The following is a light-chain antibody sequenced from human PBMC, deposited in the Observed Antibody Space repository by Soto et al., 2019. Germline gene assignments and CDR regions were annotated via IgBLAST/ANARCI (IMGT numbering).Light chain of an antibody. CDR3: QQYNSCPYT. Sequence: DIQMTQSPSSLSASVGDRITITCRTSQAISNSLARLQQKPGKAPKSLMYAASLLQSGVPAKFSGSGSGTDFTLTISSLQLEDFAIYYCQQYNSCPYTFGQGTKLEIK. CDR1: QAISNS. J-gene: IGKJ2*01. V-gene: IGKV1-16*02. CDR2: AAS.